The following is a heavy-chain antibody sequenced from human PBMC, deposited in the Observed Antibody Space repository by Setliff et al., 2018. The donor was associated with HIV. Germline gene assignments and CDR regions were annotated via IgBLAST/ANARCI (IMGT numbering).Heavy chain of an antibody. D-gene: IGHD1-26*01. CDR2: IYHSATT. CDR1: GSFINSDY. J-gene: IGHJ4*02. Sequence: ETLSLTCAVSGSFINSDYWGWIRQPPGKGLEWIGSIYHSATTYYNPSLWGRVIISVDTSKNQFSLKLNSVTAADTAIYYCARAGMGALRSLFDYWGQGTLVTVSS. V-gene: IGHV4-38-2*01. CDR3: ARAGMGALRSLFDY.